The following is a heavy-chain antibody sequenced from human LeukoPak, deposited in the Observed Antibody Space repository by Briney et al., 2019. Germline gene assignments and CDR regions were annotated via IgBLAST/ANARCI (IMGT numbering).Heavy chain of an antibody. D-gene: IGHD3-22*01. CDR1: GFTFSSYG. CDR2: IWYDGSNK. J-gene: IGHJ4*02. CDR3: ASPSDYYDSKGAFDY. Sequence: GGSLRLSCAASGFTFSSYGMHWVRQAPGKGLEWVAVIWYDGSNKYYADSVKGRFTISRDNSKNTLYLQMNSLRAEDTAVYYCASPSDYYDSKGAFDYWGQGTLVTVSS. V-gene: IGHV3-33*01.